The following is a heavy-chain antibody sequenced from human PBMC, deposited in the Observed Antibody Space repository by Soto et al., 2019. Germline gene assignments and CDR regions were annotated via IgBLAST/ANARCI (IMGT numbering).Heavy chain of an antibody. J-gene: IGHJ4*01. D-gene: IGHD6-13*01. V-gene: IGHV3-30*04. CDR3: ASIAPFRRVIEARAAAGRRDASFDI. Sequence: QVQLVESGGGVVQPGGSLRLSCAASGFTFSIYAMNWVRQAPGKGLEWLAVISDDGSQKYSAESVKGRFTISRDNSKSTLYLQLDSLRAADTAVYYGASIAPFRRVIEARAAAGRRDASFDIWGPGTLVTVSS. CDR1: GFTFSIYA. CDR2: ISDDGSQK.